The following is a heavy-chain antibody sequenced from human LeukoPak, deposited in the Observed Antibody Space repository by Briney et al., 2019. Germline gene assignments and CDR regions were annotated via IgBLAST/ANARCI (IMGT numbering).Heavy chain of an antibody. CDR2: IYYSGSN. V-gene: IGHV4-30-4*01. CDR1: GGSISSVDYY. D-gene: IGHD3-9*01. CDR3: ARLGIDYDILTGYIPDAFDI. J-gene: IGHJ3*02. Sequence: PSETLSLTCTVSGGSISSVDYYWSWIRQPPGKGLEWIGYIYYSGSNYYDPSLKSRVMISVDASKNQFSLKLSSVTAADTAVYYCARLGIDYDILTGYIPDAFDIWGQGTMVTVSS.